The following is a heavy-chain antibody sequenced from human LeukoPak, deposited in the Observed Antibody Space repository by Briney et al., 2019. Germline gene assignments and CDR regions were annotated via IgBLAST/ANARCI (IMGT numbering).Heavy chain of an antibody. CDR3: ARALSPHYDSSGLGAFDI. V-gene: IGHV1-46*01. J-gene: IGHJ3*02. CDR1: GYTFTSYY. D-gene: IGHD3-22*01. CDR2: INPSGGST. Sequence: ASVKVSCKASGYTFTSYYMHWVRQAPGQGLEWMGIINPSGGSTSYAQKFQGRVTMTRDTSTSTVYMELSSLRSEDTAVYYCARALSPHYDSSGLGAFDIWGQGTMVTVSS.